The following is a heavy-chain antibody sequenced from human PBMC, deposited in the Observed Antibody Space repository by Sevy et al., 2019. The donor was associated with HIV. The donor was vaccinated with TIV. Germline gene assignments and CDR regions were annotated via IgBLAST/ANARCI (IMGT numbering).Heavy chain of an antibody. CDR2: IKSKTDGGTT. CDR1: GFTFSNAW. V-gene: IGHV3-15*01. D-gene: IGHD1-26*01. Sequence: GGSLRLSCAASGFTFSNAWMSWVRQAPGKGLEWVGRIKSKTDGGTTDYAAPVKGRFTISRDDSKNTLYLQMNSLKTEDTAVYYCTTDFVGATIYYYYGMDVWDQRTTVTVSS. CDR3: TTDFVGATIYYYYGMDV. J-gene: IGHJ6*02.